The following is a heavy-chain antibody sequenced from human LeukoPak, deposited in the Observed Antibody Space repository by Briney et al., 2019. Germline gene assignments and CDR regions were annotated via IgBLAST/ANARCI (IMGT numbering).Heavy chain of an antibody. CDR3: ARELPREVTLDY. CDR1: EFNFFSYG. J-gene: IGHJ4*01. V-gene: IGHV3-74*01. D-gene: IGHD2-21*02. CDR2: IFTDGTTT. Sequence: PGGSLRLSCVASEFNFFSYGMQWVRQAPGKGLVWVSCIFTDGTTTSYADSVKGRFTISRDNAKKTLYLEMKSLRVEDTAVYYCARELPREVTLDYWGQGTLVTVSP.